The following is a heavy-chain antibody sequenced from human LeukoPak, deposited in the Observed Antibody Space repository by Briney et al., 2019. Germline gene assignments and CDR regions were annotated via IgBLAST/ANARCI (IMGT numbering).Heavy chain of an antibody. V-gene: IGHV1-46*01. J-gene: IGHJ4*02. D-gene: IGHD6-19*01. CDR3: ARDVSAGSQFFDY. Sequence: ASVKVSCKASGYTFTNFYMHWVRQAPGQGLERMGVINPSGGTTTYAQKFQGRVTMTRDTSTNTVYMDLSSLRSEDTAVYYCARDVSAGSQFFDYWGQGTLVTVSS. CDR1: GYTFTNFY. CDR2: INPSGGTT.